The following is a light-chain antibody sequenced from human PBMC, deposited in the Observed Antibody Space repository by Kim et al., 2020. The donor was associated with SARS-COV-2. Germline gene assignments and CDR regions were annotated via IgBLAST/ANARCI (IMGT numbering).Light chain of an antibody. Sequence: APGERATLTCRGSQRVSSNLAWDQQKPGQAPRLLIYGASTRAAGIPARFSGSGSGTEFTLTISSLQSEDFAVYYCQQYNNWPPFTFGPGTKVDIK. CDR1: QRVSSN. V-gene: IGKV3-15*01. J-gene: IGKJ3*01. CDR3: QQYNNWPPFT. CDR2: GAS.